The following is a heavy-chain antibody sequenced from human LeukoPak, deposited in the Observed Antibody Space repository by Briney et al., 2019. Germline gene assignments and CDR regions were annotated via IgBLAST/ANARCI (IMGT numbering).Heavy chain of an antibody. V-gene: IGHV3-21*01. CDR2: ISSSSSYI. J-gene: IGHJ4*02. D-gene: IGHD6-13*01. Sequence: PGGSLRLSCAASGFTFSSYSMNWVRQAPGKGLEWVSSISSSSSYIYYADSVKGRFTISRDNAKNSLYLQMNSLRAEDTAVYYCARDLSAAGGLDYWGQGTLVTVSS. CDR3: ARDLSAAGGLDY. CDR1: GFTFSSYS.